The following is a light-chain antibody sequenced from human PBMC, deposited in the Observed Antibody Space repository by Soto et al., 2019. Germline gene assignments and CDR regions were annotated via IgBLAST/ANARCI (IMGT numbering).Light chain of an antibody. V-gene: IGKV3-15*01. Sequence: VMTQSPAALSVSPGERATLSCRASQSVRSDLAWYQQKPGQSPRLLIFHASDRATGVPARISGSGSGTEFTLTISSLQSEDVSVYYCQQYSHWPRTFGQGTKVDIK. J-gene: IGKJ1*01. CDR1: QSVRSD. CDR3: QQYSHWPRT. CDR2: HAS.